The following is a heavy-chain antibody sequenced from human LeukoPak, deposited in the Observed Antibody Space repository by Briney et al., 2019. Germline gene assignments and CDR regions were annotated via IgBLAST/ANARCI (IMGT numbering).Heavy chain of an antibody. Sequence: EGSMKVSCKASGYTFTDYYMHWVRQAPGQGLECMGWINPNSGGTNYAQKFQGRVTMTRDTSISTAYMEVSSLRSDDTAVYYCATIPYGSGIIDYWGQGTLVTVSS. CDR1: GYTFTDYY. D-gene: IGHD3-10*01. CDR2: INPNSGGT. CDR3: ATIPYGSGIIDY. J-gene: IGHJ4*02. V-gene: IGHV1-2*02.